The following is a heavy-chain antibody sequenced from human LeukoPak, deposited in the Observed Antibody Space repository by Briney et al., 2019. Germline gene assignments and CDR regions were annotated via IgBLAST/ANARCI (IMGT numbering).Heavy chain of an antibody. CDR2: MNPNSGNT. CDR3: AIRYGSGEKYYYYYYMDV. CDR1: GYTFTSYD. D-gene: IGHD3-10*01. Sequence: ASVKVSCKASGYTFTSYDINWVRQATGQGLEWMGWMNPNSGNTGYAQKFQGRVAMTRNTSISTAYMELSSLRSEDTAVYYCAIRYGSGEKYYYYYYMDVWGKGTTVTVSS. V-gene: IGHV1-8*01. J-gene: IGHJ6*03.